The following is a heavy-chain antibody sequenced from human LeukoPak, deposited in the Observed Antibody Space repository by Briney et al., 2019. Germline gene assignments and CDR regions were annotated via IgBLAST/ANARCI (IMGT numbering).Heavy chain of an antibody. V-gene: IGHV1-18*01. J-gene: IGHJ4*02. Sequence: GASVKVSCKASGYTFTSYGSTWERQAPGQGLEWMGWISAYNGKTNYAQKLQGRVTMTTDTSTSTAYMELRSLRSDDTAVYYCARDGPDYGDYVNFDYWGQGTLVTVSS. D-gene: IGHD4-17*01. CDR3: ARDGPDYGDYVNFDY. CDR2: ISAYNGKT. CDR1: GYTFTSYG.